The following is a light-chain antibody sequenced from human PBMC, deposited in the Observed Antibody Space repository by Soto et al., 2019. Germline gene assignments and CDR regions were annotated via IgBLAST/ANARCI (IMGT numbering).Light chain of an antibody. CDR1: QSIGSW. J-gene: IGKJ2*01. CDR3: QQYNGYSYT. CDR2: DAS. Sequence: DTPMTQSPSTLSASVGDRVTITCRASQSIGSWMAWYQQIPGKAPKLLIFDASTLQIGVPSRFSGSGSGTAFTLTISSLHPDDFATYYCQQYNGYSYTFGQGTTLEI. V-gene: IGKV1-5*01.